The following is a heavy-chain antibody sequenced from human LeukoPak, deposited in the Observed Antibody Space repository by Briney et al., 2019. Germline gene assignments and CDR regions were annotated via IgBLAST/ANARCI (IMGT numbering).Heavy chain of an antibody. CDR1: GGTFSSYA. CDR2: IIPIFGTA. CDR3: ARANTMVRGTDNWFDP. D-gene: IGHD3-10*01. Sequence: SVKVSCKASGGTFSSYAISWVRQAPGQGLEGMGGIIPIFGTANYAQKFQGRVTITADESTSTAYMELSSLRSEDTAVYYCARANTMVRGTDNWFDPWGQGTLVTVSS. J-gene: IGHJ5*02. V-gene: IGHV1-69*13.